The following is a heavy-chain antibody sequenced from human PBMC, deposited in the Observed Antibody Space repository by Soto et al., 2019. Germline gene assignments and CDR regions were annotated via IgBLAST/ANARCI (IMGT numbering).Heavy chain of an antibody. J-gene: IGHJ4*02. Sequence: EVQLLESGGGLVQPGGSLRLSCAASGFTFSSYAMSWVHQAPGKGLEWVSAISGSGGSTYYADSVKGRFTISRDNSKNTLYLQMNSLRAEDTAVYYCAKDQGYVWGSYRYTSLLTGFSYWGQGTLVTVSS. CDR3: AKDQGYVWGSYRYTSLLTGFSY. CDR2: ISGSGGST. V-gene: IGHV3-23*01. D-gene: IGHD3-16*02. CDR1: GFTFSSYA.